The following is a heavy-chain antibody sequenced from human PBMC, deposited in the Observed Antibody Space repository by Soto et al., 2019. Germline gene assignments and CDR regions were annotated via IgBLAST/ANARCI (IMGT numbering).Heavy chain of an antibody. CDR3: ARDGYHDYGDYVQFGGLIDY. V-gene: IGHV1-18*01. CDR2: ISAYNGNT. Sequence: ASVKVSCKASGYTFTSYGISWVRQAPGQGLEWMGWISAYNGNTNYAQKLQGRVTMTTDTSTSTAYMELRSLRSDDTAVYYCARDGYHDYGDYVQFGGLIDYWGQGTLVTVSS. D-gene: IGHD4-17*01. J-gene: IGHJ4*02. CDR1: GYTFTSYG.